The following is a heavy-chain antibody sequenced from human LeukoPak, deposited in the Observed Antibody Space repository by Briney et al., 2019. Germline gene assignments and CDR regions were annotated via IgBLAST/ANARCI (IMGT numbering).Heavy chain of an antibody. V-gene: IGHV4-34*01. J-gene: IGHJ3*02. CDR2: INHSGST. CDR3: ATVGYCSSTSCPMGAFDI. CDR1: GGSFSGYY. Sequence: SETLSLTCAVYGGSFSGYYWSWIRQPPGKGLEWIGEINHSGSTNYNPSLKSRVTISVDTSKNQFSLKLSSVTAADTAVYYCATVGYCSSTSCPMGAFDIWGQGTMVTVSS. D-gene: IGHD2-2*01.